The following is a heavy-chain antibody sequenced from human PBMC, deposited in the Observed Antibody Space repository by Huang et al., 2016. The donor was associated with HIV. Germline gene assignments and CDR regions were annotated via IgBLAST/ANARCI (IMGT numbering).Heavy chain of an antibody. D-gene: IGHD5-12*01. J-gene: IGHJ4*02. CDR2: IIPILGTT. V-gene: IGHV1-69*13. CDR3: ARSGPRWGLATIWTLVY. Sequence: QVQLVQSGAEVKKPGSSVKLSCQSSGGGSSSYAISWVRQARGQGLEWMGGIIPILGTTDYAPRFQGRVTITAVESMNTAYIELSSLEYDDTALYYCARSGPRWGLATIWTLVYWGQGTLVTVSS. CDR1: GGGSSSYA.